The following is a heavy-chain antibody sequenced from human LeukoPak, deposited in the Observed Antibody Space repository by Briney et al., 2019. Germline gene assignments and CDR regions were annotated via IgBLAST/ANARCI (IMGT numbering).Heavy chain of an antibody. J-gene: IGHJ6*04. D-gene: IGHD5-12*01. CDR3: AKAGGNSGYVNWYYMDV. CDR1: GFSFSSYG. Sequence: GRSLRLSCAASGFSFSSYGMEWVRQAPGKGLEWVALIWFDGTNKYYVDSVKGRFTISRDNSKNTLFLQMNSLRAEDTAVYYCAKAGGNSGYVNWYYMDVWGKGTTVTVSS. V-gene: IGHV3-33*03. CDR2: IWFDGTNK.